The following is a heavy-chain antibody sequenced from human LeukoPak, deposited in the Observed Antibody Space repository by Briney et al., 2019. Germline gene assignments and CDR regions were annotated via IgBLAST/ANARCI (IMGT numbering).Heavy chain of an antibody. CDR2: ISAYNGNT. CDR3: ARLYYYDSSGYYVGTDAFDI. Sequence: ASVKVSCKASGYTFTSYGISWGRQAPGQGLEWMGWISAYNGNTNYAQKLQGRVTMTTDTSTSTAYMELRSLRSDDTAVYYCARLYYYDSSGYYVGTDAFDIWGQGTMVTVSS. CDR1: GYTFTSYG. J-gene: IGHJ3*02. D-gene: IGHD3-22*01. V-gene: IGHV1-18*01.